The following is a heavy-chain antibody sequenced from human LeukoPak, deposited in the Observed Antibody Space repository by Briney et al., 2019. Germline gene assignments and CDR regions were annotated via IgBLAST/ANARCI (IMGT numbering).Heavy chain of an antibody. CDR2: IIPIFGTA. CDR3: ASYCGGDCGTRGYYFDY. V-gene: IGHV1-69*13. J-gene: IGHJ4*02. D-gene: IGHD2-21*02. CDR1: GGTFSSYT. Sequence: SVKVSCKASGGTFSSYTISWVRQAPGQGLEWMGGIIPIFGTANYAQKFQGRVTITADESTGTAYMELSSLRSEDTAVYYCASYCGGDCGTRGYYFDYWGQGTLVTVSS.